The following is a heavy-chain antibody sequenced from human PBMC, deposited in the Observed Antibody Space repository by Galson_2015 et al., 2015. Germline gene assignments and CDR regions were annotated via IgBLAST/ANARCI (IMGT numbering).Heavy chain of an antibody. J-gene: IGHJ3*02. CDR1: GFTFSSYW. CDR2: INSDGSST. CDR3: AREDAGLYYYDSSGFDPFDI. V-gene: IGHV3-74*01. D-gene: IGHD3-22*01. Sequence: SLRLSCAASGFTFSSYWMHWVRQAPGKGLVWVSRINSDGSSTSYADSVKGRFTISRDNAKNTLYLQMNSLRAEDTAVYYCAREDAGLYYYDSSGFDPFDIWGQGTMVTASS.